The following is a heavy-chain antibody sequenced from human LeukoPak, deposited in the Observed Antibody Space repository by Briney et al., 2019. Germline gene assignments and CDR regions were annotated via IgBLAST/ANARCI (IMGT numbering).Heavy chain of an antibody. J-gene: IGHJ4*02. CDR3: ATALRYFDWLLDY. V-gene: IGHV1-8*03. Sequence: ASVKVSCKASGYTFTSYDINWVRQATGQGLEWMGWMNPNSGNTGYAQKFQGRVTITRNTSISTAYMELSSLRSEDTAVYYCATALRYFDWLLDYWGQGTPVTVSS. CDR2: MNPNSGNT. CDR1: GYTFTSYD. D-gene: IGHD3-9*01.